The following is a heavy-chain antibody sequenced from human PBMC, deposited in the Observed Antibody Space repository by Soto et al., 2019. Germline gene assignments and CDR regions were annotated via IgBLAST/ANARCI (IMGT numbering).Heavy chain of an antibody. D-gene: IGHD4-17*01. CDR1: GGSFSGYY. CDR2: INHSGST. J-gene: IGHJ5*02. V-gene: IGHV4-34*01. CDR3: ARAVFHTTVTTNWFDQ. Sequence: SETLSLTCAVYGGSFSGYYWSWIRQPPGKGLEWIGEINHSGSTNYNPSLKSRVTISVDTSKNQFSLKLSSVTAADTAVYYCARAVFHTTVTTNWFDQWGQGTLVNASS.